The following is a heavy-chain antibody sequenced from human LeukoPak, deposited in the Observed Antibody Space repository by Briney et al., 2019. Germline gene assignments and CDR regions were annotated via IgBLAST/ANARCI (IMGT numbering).Heavy chain of an antibody. D-gene: IGHD1-26*01. CDR2: ISSSSSTI. CDR1: GFTFSSYS. V-gene: IGHV3-48*01. J-gene: IGHJ6*03. Sequence: PGGSLRLSCAASGFTFSSYSMNWVRQAPGKGLEWVSYISSSSSTIYYADSVKGRFTISRDNAKNSLYLQMNSLRAEDTAVYYCARDMGGLGYYYYMDVWGKGTTVTVSS. CDR3: ARDMGGLGYYYYMDV.